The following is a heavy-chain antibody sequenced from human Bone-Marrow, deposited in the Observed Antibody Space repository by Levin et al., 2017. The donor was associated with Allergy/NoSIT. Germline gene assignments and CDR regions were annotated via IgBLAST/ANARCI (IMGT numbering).Heavy chain of an antibody. V-gene: IGHV3-33*01. CDR3: ARDRGYGDYVRNWFDP. D-gene: IGHD4-17*01. CDR2: IWYDGSNK. J-gene: IGHJ5*02. Sequence: AGGSLRLSCAASGFTFSSYGMHWVRQAPGKGLEWVAVIWYDGSNKYYADSVKGRFTISRDNSKNTLYLQMNSLRAEDTAVYYCARDRGYGDYVRNWFDPWGQGTLVTVSS. CDR1: GFTFSSYG.